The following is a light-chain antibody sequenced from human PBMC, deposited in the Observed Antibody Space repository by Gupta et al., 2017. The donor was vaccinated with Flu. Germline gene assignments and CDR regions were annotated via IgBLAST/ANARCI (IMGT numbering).Light chain of an antibody. Sequence: SPGNLSMSPGERATLSCRASQSVSSNLAWYQQKPGQAPRLLIYGASTRATGIPVRLSGSGSGTEFTLTISSLQSEDFALYFCQQYHNFYTFGPGTKLEIK. CDR3: QQYHNFYT. CDR1: QSVSSN. CDR2: GAS. V-gene: IGKV3-15*01. J-gene: IGKJ2*01.